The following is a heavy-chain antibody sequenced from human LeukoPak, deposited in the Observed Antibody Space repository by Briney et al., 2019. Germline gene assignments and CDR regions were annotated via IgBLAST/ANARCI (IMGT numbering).Heavy chain of an antibody. Sequence: GGSLRLSCAASGFAFSTYNMNWVRQAPGKGLEWVSYISTGSSTTYYADSVKGRFTISRDNVENSLYLQMNSLRDEDTAVYYCARVAAGYSVNYFDYWGQGTLVIVSS. CDR1: GFAFSTYN. CDR2: ISTGSSTT. V-gene: IGHV3-48*02. CDR3: ARVAAGYSVNYFDY. D-gene: IGHD4-23*01. J-gene: IGHJ4*02.